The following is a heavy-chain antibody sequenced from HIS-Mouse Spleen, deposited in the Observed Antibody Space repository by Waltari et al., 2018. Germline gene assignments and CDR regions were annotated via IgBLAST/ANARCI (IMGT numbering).Heavy chain of an antibody. CDR3: AREIPYSSSWYDWYFDL. D-gene: IGHD6-13*01. J-gene: IGHJ2*01. V-gene: IGHV4-39*07. CDR1: GGSISSSSYY. Sequence: QLQLQESGPGLVKPSETLFLTCTVSGGSISSSSYYWGWVRQPPGKGLEWIGSIYYSGSTYYNPSLKSRVTISVDTSKNQFSLKLSSVTAADKAVYYCAREIPYSSSWYDWYFDLWGRGTLVTVSS. CDR2: IYYSGST.